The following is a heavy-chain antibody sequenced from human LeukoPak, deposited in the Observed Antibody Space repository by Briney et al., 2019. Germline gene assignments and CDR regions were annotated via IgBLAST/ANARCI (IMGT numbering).Heavy chain of an antibody. Sequence: GGSLRLSCAASGFTFTSYAMHWVRQAPGKGLEWVSSISASGGSTYYADSVKGRFTISRDNSKNTLYLQMNSLRAEDTAVYYCAKLYCSSTSCPGDYWGQGTLVTVSS. CDR2: ISASGGST. CDR3: AKLYCSSTSCPGDY. CDR1: GFTFTSYA. V-gene: IGHV3-23*01. D-gene: IGHD2-2*01. J-gene: IGHJ4*02.